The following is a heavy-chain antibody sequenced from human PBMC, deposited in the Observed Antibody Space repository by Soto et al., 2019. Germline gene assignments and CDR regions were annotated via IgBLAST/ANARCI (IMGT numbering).Heavy chain of an antibody. CDR1: GFTFSSYA. CDR2: ISYDGSNK. D-gene: IGHD3-16*02. V-gene: IGHV3-30-3*01. Sequence: QVELVESGGGVVQPGRSLRLSCAASGFTFSSYAMHWVRQAPGKGLEWVAVISYDGSNKYYADSVKGRFTISRDNSKNTLYLQINSLRAEDTAVYYCARDQGFRYDYVWGSYRLDYWGQGTLVTVSS. J-gene: IGHJ4*02. CDR3: ARDQGFRYDYVWGSYRLDY.